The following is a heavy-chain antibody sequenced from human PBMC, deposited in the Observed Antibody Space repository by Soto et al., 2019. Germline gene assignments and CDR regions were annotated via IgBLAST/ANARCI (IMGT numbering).Heavy chain of an antibody. V-gene: IGHV3-30*18. D-gene: IGHD6-19*01. J-gene: IGHJ2*01. CDR2: ISYDGSNK. Sequence: QVQLVESGGGVVQPGRSLRLSCAASGFTFSSYGMHWVRQAPGKGLEWVAVISYDGSNKYYADSVKGRFTISRDNSKNALYLQMNSLRAEDTAVYYCAKDGGSGSGWYGPYWYFDLWAVAPWSLSPQ. CDR1: GFTFSSYG. CDR3: AKDGGSGSGWYGPYWYFDL.